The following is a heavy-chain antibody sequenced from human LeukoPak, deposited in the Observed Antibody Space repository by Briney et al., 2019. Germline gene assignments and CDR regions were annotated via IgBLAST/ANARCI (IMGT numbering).Heavy chain of an antibody. D-gene: IGHD2-8*01. V-gene: IGHV7-4-1*02. CDR1: GYTFSTYA. CDR3: ARGEIVLMVYAIWPNDAFDI. J-gene: IGHJ3*02. CDR2: INTNTGNP. Sequence: ASVKVSCKASGYTFSTYALNWVRQAPGQDLEWMGWINTNTGNPTYAQGFTGRFVFSLDTSVSTAYLQISSLKADDTAVYYCARGEIVLMVYAIWPNDAFDIWGQGTMVTVSS.